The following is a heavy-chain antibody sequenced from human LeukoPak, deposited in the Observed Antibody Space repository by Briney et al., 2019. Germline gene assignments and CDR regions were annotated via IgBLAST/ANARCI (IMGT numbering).Heavy chain of an antibody. D-gene: IGHD1-20*01. CDR2: ISYDGSNK. CDR1: GFTFSSYA. Sequence: GRSLRLSCAASGFTFSSYAMHWVRQAPGKGLEWVAVISYDGSNKYYADSVKGRFTISRDNSKNTLYRQMNSLRAEDTAVYYCARGITGTAYDAFDIWGQGTMVTVSS. CDR3: ARGITGTAYDAFDI. J-gene: IGHJ3*02. V-gene: IGHV3-30*04.